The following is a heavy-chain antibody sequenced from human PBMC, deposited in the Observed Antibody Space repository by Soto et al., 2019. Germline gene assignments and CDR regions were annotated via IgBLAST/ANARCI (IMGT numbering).Heavy chain of an antibody. CDR2: IIPIFGTA. CDR3: ARDKRGRLRLAGYGMDV. V-gene: IGHV1-69*01. J-gene: IGHJ6*02. D-gene: IGHD4-17*01. Sequence: QVQLVQSGAEVKKPGSSVKVSCKASGGTFSSYAISWVRQAPGQGLEWMGGIIPIFGTANYAQKFQGRVTITADESTSTAYMELSSLRSEDTAVYYCARDKRGRLRLAGYGMDVWGQGTTVTVSS. CDR1: GGTFSSYA.